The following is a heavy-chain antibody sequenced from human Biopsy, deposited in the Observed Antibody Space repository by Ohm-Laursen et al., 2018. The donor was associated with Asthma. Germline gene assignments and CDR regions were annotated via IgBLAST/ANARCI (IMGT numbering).Heavy chain of an antibody. V-gene: IGHV1-69*01. CDR3: VTSGGDYGYFGLNV. CDR1: GGTFSSHS. J-gene: IGHJ6*02. D-gene: IGHD4-17*01. Sequence: SSVKVSCKASGGTFSSHSISWVRQAPGQGLEWMGGIIPIFDTPNHAQKFQGRVTITADESTTTAYMELSSLSSEDTAVYYCVTSGGDYGYFGLNVWGQGTTVTVSS. CDR2: IIPIFDTP.